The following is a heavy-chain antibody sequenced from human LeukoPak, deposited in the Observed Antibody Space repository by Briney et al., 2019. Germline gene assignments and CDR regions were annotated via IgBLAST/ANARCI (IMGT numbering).Heavy chain of an antibody. CDR1: GGSISSYY. V-gene: IGHV4-59*12. D-gene: IGHD3-22*01. Sequence: PSETLSLTCTVSGGSISSYYWSWIRQPPGKGLEWIGYIYYSGSTNYNPSLKSRVTISVDTSKNQFSLKLSSVTAADTAVYYCARLRKPYYYDSSGPHYFDYWGQGTLVTVSS. J-gene: IGHJ4*02. CDR3: ARLRKPYYYDSSGPHYFDY. CDR2: IYYSGST.